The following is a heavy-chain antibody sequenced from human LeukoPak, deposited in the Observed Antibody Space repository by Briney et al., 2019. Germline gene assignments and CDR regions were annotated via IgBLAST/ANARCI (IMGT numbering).Heavy chain of an antibody. J-gene: IGHJ4*02. CDR1: GFTFSSYS. V-gene: IGHV3-48*01. D-gene: IGHD5-12*01. CDR3: ARTPSGYETDYYFDY. Sequence: PGGSLRLSCAASGFTFSSYSMNWVRQAPGKGLEWVSYISSGSNTIYYADSVKGRFTISRDNAKKSLFLQMNSMRAEDTAVYYCARTPSGYETDYYFDYWGQGTLVTVSS. CDR2: ISSGSNTI.